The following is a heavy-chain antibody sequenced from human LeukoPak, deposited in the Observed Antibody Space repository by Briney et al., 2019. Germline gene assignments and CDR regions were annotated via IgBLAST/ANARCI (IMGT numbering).Heavy chain of an antibody. CDR3: ATDYYYDSSGSYYTVDD. CDR1: GYIFTSSD. D-gene: IGHD3-22*01. CDR2: MHPYSGNT. J-gene: IGHJ4*02. V-gene: IGHV1-8*01. Sequence: ASVRVSCKASGYIFTSSDINWVRQATGQGVEWMGWMHPYSGNTGYAQKFTGRVAMTKNTSISTAYMELSSLRSEDTAVYYCATDYYYDSSGSYYTVDDWGQGTLVTVSS.